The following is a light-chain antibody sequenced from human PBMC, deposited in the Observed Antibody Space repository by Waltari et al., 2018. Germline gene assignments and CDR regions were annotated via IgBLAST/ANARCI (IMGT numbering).Light chain of an antibody. CDR3: QQYYITPPT. J-gene: IGKJ1*01. CDR1: QSVLSSSNNKNF. V-gene: IGKV4-1*01. Sequence: DIVMTQSPDSLTVSLGERATVNCKSSQSVLSSSNNKNFLAWYQQKPGQPPKLLIYWASTRRSVVPDRFSGSGSGTDFTLTISSLQAEDVAVYYCQQYYITPPTFGQGTKVEIK. CDR2: WAS.